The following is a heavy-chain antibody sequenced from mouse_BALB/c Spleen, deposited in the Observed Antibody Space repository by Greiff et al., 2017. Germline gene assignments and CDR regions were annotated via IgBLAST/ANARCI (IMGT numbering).Heavy chain of an antibody. CDR1: GFTFSSYG. Sequence: EVNVVESGGDLVKPGGSLKLSCEASGFTFSSYGMSWVRQTPDKRLEWVATISSGGSYTYYPDSVKGRFTISRDNAKNTLYLQMSSLKSEDTAMYYCASYYDYAMDYWGQGTSVTVSS. CDR2: ISSGGSYT. CDR3: ASYYDYAMDY. J-gene: IGHJ4*01. D-gene: IGHD2-1*01. V-gene: IGHV5-6*01.